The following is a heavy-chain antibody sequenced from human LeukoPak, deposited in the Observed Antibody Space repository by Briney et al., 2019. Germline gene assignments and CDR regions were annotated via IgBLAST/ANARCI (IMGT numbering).Heavy chain of an antibody. CDR2: IKQDGSEK. D-gene: IGHD5-18*01. V-gene: IGHV3-7*01. Sequence: GGSLRLSCAASGFTFSNYGMHWVRQAPGKGLEWVANIKQDGSEKYYVDSVKGRFTISRDNAKNSLYLQMNSLRAEDTAVYYCARVGNEGFIQLWSTGSFNYWGQGTLVTVSS. J-gene: IGHJ4*02. CDR3: ARVGNEGFIQLWSTGSFNY. CDR1: GFTFSNYG.